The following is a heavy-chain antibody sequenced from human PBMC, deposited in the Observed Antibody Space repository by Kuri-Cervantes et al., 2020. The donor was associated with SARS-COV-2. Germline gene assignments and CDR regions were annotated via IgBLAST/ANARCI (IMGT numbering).Heavy chain of an antibody. CDR1: GYIFNSFG. V-gene: IGHV1-18*04. CDR2: ISTYNGDT. CDR3: ARDSLTIFGAARGSRPYNWFDP. D-gene: IGHD3-3*01. Sequence: ASVKVSCKASGYIFNSFGITWVRQAPGQGLEWMGWISTYNGDTEYAQKFQGRVTMTTDTLRTTAFMELRSLRSDDTAVYYCARDSLTIFGAARGSRPYNWFDPWGQGTLVTISS. J-gene: IGHJ5*02.